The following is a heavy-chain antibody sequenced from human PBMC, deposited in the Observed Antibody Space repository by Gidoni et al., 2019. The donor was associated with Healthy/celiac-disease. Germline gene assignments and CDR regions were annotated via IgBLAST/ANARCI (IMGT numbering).Heavy chain of an antibody. CDR3: ARAYCGGDCYLDYYYYGMDV. D-gene: IGHD2-21*02. J-gene: IGHJ6*02. Sequence: QLQLQASCPALVKPSETLSLTCTVSGCSISSSSYYWGWIRQPPGKGLEWIGSIYYSGSTYYNPSLKSRVTISVDTSKNQFSLKLSSVTAADTAVYYCARAYCGGDCYLDYYYYGMDVWGQGTTVTVSS. CDR1: GCSISSSSYY. CDR2: IYYSGST. V-gene: IGHV4-39*07.